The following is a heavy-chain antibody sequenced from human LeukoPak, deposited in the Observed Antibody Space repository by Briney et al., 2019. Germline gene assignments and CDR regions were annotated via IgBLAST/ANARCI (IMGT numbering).Heavy chain of an antibody. Sequence: GGSLRLSCAAPGFTFSSYEMNWVRQAPGKGLEWVSYISSSGSTIYYADSVKGRFTISRDNAKNSLYLQMNSLRAEDTAVYYCARPLLGHYYGMDVWGKGTTVTVSS. D-gene: IGHD2-15*01. CDR2: ISSSGSTI. J-gene: IGHJ6*04. CDR1: GFTFSSYE. V-gene: IGHV3-48*03. CDR3: ARPLLGHYYGMDV.